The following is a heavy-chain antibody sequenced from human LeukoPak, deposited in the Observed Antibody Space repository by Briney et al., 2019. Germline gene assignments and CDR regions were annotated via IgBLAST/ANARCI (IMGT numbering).Heavy chain of an antibody. J-gene: IGHJ4*02. CDR2: INHSGSV. CDR1: DGSFSGYY. Sequence: SSETLSLTCAVYDGSFSGYYCSWIRQPPGKGLQWIGEINHSGSVNYNPSLKSRVTILLDTSKNQFSLKLSSVTAADTAVYYCARDTSLSSSSIPLAYWGQGTLVTVSS. V-gene: IGHV4-34*01. CDR3: ARDTSLSSSSIPLAY. D-gene: IGHD6-13*01.